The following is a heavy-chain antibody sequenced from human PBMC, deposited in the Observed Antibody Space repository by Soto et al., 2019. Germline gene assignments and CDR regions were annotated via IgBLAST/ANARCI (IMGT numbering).Heavy chain of an antibody. CDR3: AHSLIGYYYDSSGSNWFDP. CDR1: GFSLSTSGVG. Sequence: QITLKESGPTLVKPTQTLTLTCTFSGFSLSTSGVGVGWIRQPPGKALEGLALIDWDDDKRYSPSLKSRLTITKDTSKHQVVLTMTNMDPVDTATYYCAHSLIGYYYDSSGSNWFDPWGQGTLVTVSS. V-gene: IGHV2-5*02. CDR2: IDWDDDK. J-gene: IGHJ5*02. D-gene: IGHD3-22*01.